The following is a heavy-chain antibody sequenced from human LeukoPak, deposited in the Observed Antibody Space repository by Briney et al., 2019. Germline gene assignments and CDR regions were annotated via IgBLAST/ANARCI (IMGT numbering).Heavy chain of an antibody. CDR1: GGSISSGDYY. J-gene: IGHJ5*02. Sequence: SETLSLTCTVSGGSISSGDYYWSWIRQPAGKGLEWIGRIYTSGSTNYNPSLKSRVTISVDTSKNQFSLKLSSVTAADTAVYYCARGGTIAAAGTPPDWFDPWGQGTLVTVSS. CDR2: IYTSGST. CDR3: ARGGTIAAAGTPPDWFDP. V-gene: IGHV4-61*02. D-gene: IGHD6-13*01.